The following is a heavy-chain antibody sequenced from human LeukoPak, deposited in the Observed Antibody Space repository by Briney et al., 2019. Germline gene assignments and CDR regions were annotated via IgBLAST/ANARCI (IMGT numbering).Heavy chain of an antibody. J-gene: IGHJ5*02. D-gene: IGHD3-3*01. CDR3: ARVEMYYDFWSGYRYNWFDP. V-gene: IGHV1-2*02. Sequence: ASVKVSCKASGYTFTGYYMHWVRQAPGQGLEWMGWINPNSGGTNYAQKFQGRVTMTRDTSISTAYMELSRLRSGDTAVYYCARVEMYYDFWSGYRYNWFDPWGQGTLVTVSS. CDR1: GYTFTGYY. CDR2: INPNSGGT.